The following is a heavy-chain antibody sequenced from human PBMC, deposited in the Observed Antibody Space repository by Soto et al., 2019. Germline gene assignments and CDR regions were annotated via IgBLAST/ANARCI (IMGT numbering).Heavy chain of an antibody. CDR1: GYTFTSYA. Sequence: QVQRVQSGAEVKKPGASVKVSCKASGYTFTSYAFNWVRQAPGQGLEGMGWISAYRGNTNYAQKFQGRATMTTDTSTSTAYMELRSLRSDDTAVYYCARDQTVLDYWGQGTLVTVSS. CDR3: ARDQTVLDY. J-gene: IGHJ4*02. CDR2: ISAYRGNT. D-gene: IGHD4-17*01. V-gene: IGHV1-18*04.